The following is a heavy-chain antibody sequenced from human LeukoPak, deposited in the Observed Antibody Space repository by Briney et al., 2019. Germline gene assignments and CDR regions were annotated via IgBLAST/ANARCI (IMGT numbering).Heavy chain of an antibody. J-gene: IGHJ4*02. CDR1: GFSLSNYW. CDR2: IKLDGSEK. Sequence: GSLRLSCVASGFSLSNYWISWVRQAPGKGLEWVANIKLDGSEKYYMNSVKGRFIISRDNAKNSLNLQMNSLRAEDTAVYYCARETRGSYVPGLDSWGQGTLVTVSS. CDR3: ARETRGSYVPGLDS. D-gene: IGHD1-26*01. V-gene: IGHV3-7*01.